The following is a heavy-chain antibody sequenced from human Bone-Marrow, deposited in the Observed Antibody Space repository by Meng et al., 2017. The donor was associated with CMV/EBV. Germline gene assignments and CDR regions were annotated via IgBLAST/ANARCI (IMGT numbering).Heavy chain of an antibody. V-gene: IGHV3-23*01. J-gene: IGHJ4*02. CDR1: GFTFSSYW. Sequence: GGSLRLSCAASGFTFSSYWMSWVRQAPGKGLEWVSSISGSGGTAYYADSVKGRFTISRDNSKNTLYLQMDSLRAEDTAVYYCAKGHPYYYDSSGLDYWGQGTLVTVSS. CDR2: ISGSGGTA. CDR3: AKGHPYYYDSSGLDY. D-gene: IGHD3-22*01.